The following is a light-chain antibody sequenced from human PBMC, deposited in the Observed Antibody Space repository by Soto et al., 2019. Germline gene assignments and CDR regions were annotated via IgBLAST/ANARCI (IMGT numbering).Light chain of an antibody. CDR2: KAS. J-gene: IGKJ1*01. CDR1: QSISSW. Sequence: DIQMTQSPSTLSASVGDRVTITCRASQSISSWLAWYQQKPGKAPKLLIYKASSLKSGAPSRFSRSGSGTEFTLTISSLQPDDFANYYCQQYNSYWTFGQGTKVEIK. CDR3: QQYNSYWT. V-gene: IGKV1-5*03.